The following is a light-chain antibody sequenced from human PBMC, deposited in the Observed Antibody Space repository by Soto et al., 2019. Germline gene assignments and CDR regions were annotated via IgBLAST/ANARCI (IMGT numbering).Light chain of an antibody. V-gene: IGKV1-27*01. CDR2: AAS. CDR1: QGIYNY. CDR3: QRYNYAPRA. Sequence: DIQMTQSPSSLSASVGDRITITCRASQGIYNYLAWYQAKPGKVPKLLIYAASTLQSGVPSPFSGSGSGTDFTLTISSLQPEDVGTDYCQRYNYAPRAFGKGTKVDIK. J-gene: IGKJ1*01.